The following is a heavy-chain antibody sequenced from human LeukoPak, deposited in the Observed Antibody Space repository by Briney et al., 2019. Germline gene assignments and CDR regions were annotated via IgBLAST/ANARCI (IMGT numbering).Heavy chain of an antibody. Sequence: GGSLRLSCAASGFTFSSYSMNWVRQAPGKGLEWVSSISSSSSYIYYADSVKGRFTISRDNAKTSLYLQMNSLRAEDTAVYYCARAVRYYYDSSAPGAHYYYMDVWGKGTTVTVSS. CDR2: ISSSSSYI. V-gene: IGHV3-21*01. J-gene: IGHJ6*03. CDR1: GFTFSSYS. D-gene: IGHD3-22*01. CDR3: ARAVRYYYDSSAPGAHYYYMDV.